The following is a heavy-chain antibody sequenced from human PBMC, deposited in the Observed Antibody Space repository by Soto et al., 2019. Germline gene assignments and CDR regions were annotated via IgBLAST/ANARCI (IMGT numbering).Heavy chain of an antibody. D-gene: IGHD3-3*01. CDR3: ARPSDYDFWSGYLGYMDV. V-gene: IGHV3-21*01. Sequence: GGSMRLSCAASGFTFSSYSMNWVRQAPGKGLEWVSSISSSSSYIYYADSVKGRFTISRDNAKNSLYLQMNSLRAEDTAVYYCARPSDYDFWSGYLGYMDVWGKGTTVTVSS. CDR1: GFTFSSYS. CDR2: ISSSSSYI. J-gene: IGHJ6*03.